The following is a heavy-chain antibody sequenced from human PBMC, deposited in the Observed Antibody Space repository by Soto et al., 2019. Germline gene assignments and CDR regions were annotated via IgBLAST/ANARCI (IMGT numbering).Heavy chain of an antibody. V-gene: IGHV1-3*01. Sequence: GASVKVSCKASGYTFTSYAMHLVRQAPGQRLEWMGWINAGNGNTKYSQKFQGRVTITRDTSASTAYMELSSLRSEDTAVYYCARDPDYGDYGTSPADDYWGQGTLVTVSS. J-gene: IGHJ4*02. CDR3: ARDPDYGDYGTSPADDY. CDR1: GYTFTSYA. CDR2: INAGNGNT. D-gene: IGHD4-17*01.